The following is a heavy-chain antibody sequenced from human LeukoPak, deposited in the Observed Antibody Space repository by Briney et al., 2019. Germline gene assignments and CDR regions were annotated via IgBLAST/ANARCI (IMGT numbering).Heavy chain of an antibody. J-gene: IGHJ4*02. CDR1: GGSISSYY. D-gene: IGHD3-10*01. CDR3: AMAGGSGTYYVDY. V-gene: IGHV4-59*01. CDR2: IYYSGST. Sequence: SGSLSLTCTVSGGSISSYYWSWIRQPPGKGLEWIGYIYYSGSTNYNPSLKSRVTISLDTSKNQFSLKLSSVTAADTAVYYCAMAGGSGTYYVDYWGQGTLVTVSS.